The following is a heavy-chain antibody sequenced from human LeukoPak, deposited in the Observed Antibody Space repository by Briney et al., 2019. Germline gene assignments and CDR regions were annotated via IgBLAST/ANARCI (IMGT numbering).Heavy chain of an antibody. CDR3: ARGGIVVVPEPCYGMDV. CDR2: INPSGGST. D-gene: IGHD2-2*01. V-gene: IGHV1-46*01. J-gene: IGHJ6*02. Sequence: ASVKVSCKASGYTFTSYYMHWVRQAPGQGREWMGIINPSGGSTSYAQKFQGRVTMTRDTSTSTVYMELSSLRSEDTAVYYCARGGIVVVPEPCYGMDVWGQGTTVTVSS. CDR1: GYTFTSYY.